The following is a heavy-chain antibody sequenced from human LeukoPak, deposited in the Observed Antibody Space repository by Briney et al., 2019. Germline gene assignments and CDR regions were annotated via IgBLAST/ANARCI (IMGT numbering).Heavy chain of an antibody. CDR2: ISGSGGST. CDR1: GFTFSSYG. CDR3: AKTNYYDSSGYGSEGAFDI. J-gene: IGHJ3*02. D-gene: IGHD3-22*01. Sequence: GGSLRLSCAASGFTFSSYGMSWVRQAPGKGLEWVSAISGSGGSTYYADSVKGRFTISRDNSKNTLYLQMNSLRAEDTAVYYCAKTNYYDSSGYGSEGAFDIWGQGTMVTVSS. V-gene: IGHV3-23*01.